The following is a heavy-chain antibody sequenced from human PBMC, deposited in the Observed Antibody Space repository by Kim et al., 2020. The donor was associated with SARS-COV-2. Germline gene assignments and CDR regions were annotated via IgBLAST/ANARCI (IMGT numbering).Heavy chain of an antibody. CDR2: IDLTGNTV. CDR1: GFALNDYF. CDR3: ARDLTNTGSYDH. Sequence: GGSLRLSCLASGFALNDYFMSWIRQAPGKGLEWVAYIDLTGNTVYHAASVRGRFTISKDNARNTLYLQMNSLRDDDTAVYFCARDLTNTGSYDHWGQGTPVTVSS. V-gene: IGHV3-11*01. J-gene: IGHJ4*02. D-gene: IGHD1-26*01.